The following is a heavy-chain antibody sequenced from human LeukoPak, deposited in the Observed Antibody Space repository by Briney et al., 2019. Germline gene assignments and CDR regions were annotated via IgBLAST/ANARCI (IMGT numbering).Heavy chain of an antibody. CDR1: GYTFTNYG. Sequence: ASVKVSCKASGYTFTNYGITWVRQAPGQGLEWMGWNNVYNGNTNYAQKFQGRVTVTTDTSTTTAYMELTSLRSDDTAVYYCARDWDYRGMDVWGQGTTVTVSS. CDR2: NNVYNGNT. V-gene: IGHV1-18*01. J-gene: IGHJ6*02. D-gene: IGHD4/OR15-4a*01. CDR3: ARDWDYRGMDV.